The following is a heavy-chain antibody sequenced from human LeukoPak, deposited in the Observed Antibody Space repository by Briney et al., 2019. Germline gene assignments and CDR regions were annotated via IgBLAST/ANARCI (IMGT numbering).Heavy chain of an antibody. Sequence: PGRSLRLSCAASGFTFSSYAMHWVRQAPGKGLEWVAVISYDGSDKYYADSVKGRFTISRDNSQNTLYLQVNSLRGKDTAVYYCARDFYDVGYWGQGTLVTVSS. CDR2: ISYDGSDK. CDR3: ARDFYDVGY. V-gene: IGHV3-30*04. CDR1: GFTFSSYA. D-gene: IGHD3-3*01. J-gene: IGHJ4*02.